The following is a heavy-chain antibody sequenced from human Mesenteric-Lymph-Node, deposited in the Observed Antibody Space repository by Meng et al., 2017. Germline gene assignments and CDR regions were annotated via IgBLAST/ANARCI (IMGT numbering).Heavy chain of an antibody. D-gene: IGHD1-26*01. CDR2: ISAYNGNT. V-gene: IGHV1-18*01. Sequence: ASVKVSCKASGYTFTSYGISWVRQAPGQGLEWMGWISAYNGNTNYAQKLQGRVTMTTDTSTSTAYMELRSLRSDDTAMYYCARDRGYSGSYYFDYWGQGTLVTVSS. CDR1: GYTFTSYG. J-gene: IGHJ4*02. CDR3: ARDRGYSGSYYFDY.